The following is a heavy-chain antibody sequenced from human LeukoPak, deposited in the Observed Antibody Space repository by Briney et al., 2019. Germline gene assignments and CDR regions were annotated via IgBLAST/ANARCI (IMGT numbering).Heavy chain of an antibody. CDR3: TTSSSWPGAFDI. Sequence: GGSLRLSCAASGFTFSNAWMSWVRPAPGKGLEWVGRIKSKTDGGTTDYAAPVKGRFTISRDNSNNTLYLQMNSLKTEDTAVYYCTTSSSWPGAFDIWGQGTMVTVSS. CDR1: GFTFSNAW. CDR2: IKSKTDGGTT. J-gene: IGHJ3*02. V-gene: IGHV3-15*01. D-gene: IGHD6-13*01.